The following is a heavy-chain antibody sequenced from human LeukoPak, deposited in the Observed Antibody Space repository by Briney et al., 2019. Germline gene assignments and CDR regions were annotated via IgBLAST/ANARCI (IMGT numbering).Heavy chain of an antibody. Sequence: GGSLRLSCAASGFTFSSYAMSWVRQAPGKGLEWVSAISGSGGSTYHADSVKGRFTISRDNSKNTLYLQMNSLRSEDTAVFYCAGSLKFITMIPHYWGQGTLVTVSS. CDR1: GFTFSSYA. V-gene: IGHV3-23*01. CDR2: ISGSGGST. CDR3: AGSLKFITMIPHY. J-gene: IGHJ4*02. D-gene: IGHD3-22*01.